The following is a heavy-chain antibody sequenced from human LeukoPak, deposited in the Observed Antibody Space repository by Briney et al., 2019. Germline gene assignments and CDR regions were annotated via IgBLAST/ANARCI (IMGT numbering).Heavy chain of an antibody. CDR1: GYTFTSYY. CDR3: ARVAARAGDY. J-gene: IGHJ4*02. Sequence: ASVKVSCKASGYTFTSYYMHWVRQAPGQGLEWMGIINPSGGSTSYAQKFQGRVTMTTDTSTSTAYMELRSLRSDDTAVYYCARVAARAGDYWGQGTLVTVSS. D-gene: IGHD6-6*01. CDR2: INPSGGST. V-gene: IGHV1-46*01.